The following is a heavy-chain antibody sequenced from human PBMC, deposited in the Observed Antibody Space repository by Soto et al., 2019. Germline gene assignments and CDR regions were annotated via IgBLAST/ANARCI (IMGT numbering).Heavy chain of an antibody. J-gene: IGHJ4*02. V-gene: IGHV4-31*11. CDR1: GGSMSSGGYD. CDR2: IYYSGST. Sequence: TLSLSFAVSGGSMSSGGYDGSWSRQHPGKGLEWIGYIYYSGSTYYNPSLKSRVTISVDTSKNQFSLKLSSVTAADTAVYYCATSRVWTTSQYYFDYWGQGTLVTV. CDR3: ATSRVWTTSQYYFDY. D-gene: IGHD2-8*01.